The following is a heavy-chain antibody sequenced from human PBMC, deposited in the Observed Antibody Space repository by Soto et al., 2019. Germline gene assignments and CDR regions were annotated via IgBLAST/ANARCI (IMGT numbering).Heavy chain of an antibody. CDR2: ISYDGSNK. Sequence: PGGSLRLSCAASGFTFSSYAMHWVRQAPGKGLEWVAVISYDGSNKYYADSVKGRFTISRDNSKNTLYLQMNSLRAEDTAVYYCARDLVTVTMVRGVSGAFDIWGQGTMVTVSS. D-gene: IGHD3-10*01. J-gene: IGHJ3*02. V-gene: IGHV3-30-3*01. CDR3: ARDLVTVTMVRGVSGAFDI. CDR1: GFTFSSYA.